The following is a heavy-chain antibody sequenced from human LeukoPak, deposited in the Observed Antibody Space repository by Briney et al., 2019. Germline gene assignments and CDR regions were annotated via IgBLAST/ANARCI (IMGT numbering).Heavy chain of an antibody. Sequence: GGSLRLSCAASGFTFSTYWMMWVRQAPGKGLEWVANINEDGSEKYYADSVEGRFTISRDNAKNSLDLQMNSLRVEDTAVYYCAKDQAAAVLLLLPGLFDYWGQGTLVTVSS. CDR3: AKDQAAAVLLLLPGLFDY. J-gene: IGHJ4*02. D-gene: IGHD3-10*01. V-gene: IGHV3-7*01. CDR1: GFTFSTYW. CDR2: INEDGSEK.